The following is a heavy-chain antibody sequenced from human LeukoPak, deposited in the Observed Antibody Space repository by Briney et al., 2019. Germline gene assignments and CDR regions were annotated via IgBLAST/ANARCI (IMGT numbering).Heavy chain of an antibody. Sequence: ASETLSLTCTVSGGSISKTYYWSWIRQSPGMGLEWIGYIHFSGDTNYNPSLKSRVTISRDTSNNQFFLRLSSVTAADTAMYYCARRGGYDPYFDYWGQGALVIVSS. J-gene: IGHJ4*02. CDR1: GGSISKTYY. V-gene: IGHV4-59*08. CDR2: IHFSGDT. CDR3: ARRGGYDPYFDY. D-gene: IGHD5-12*01.